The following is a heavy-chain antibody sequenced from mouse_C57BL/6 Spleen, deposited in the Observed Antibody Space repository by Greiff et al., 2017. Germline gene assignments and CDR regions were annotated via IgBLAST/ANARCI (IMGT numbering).Heavy chain of an antibody. Sequence: VHLVESGAELVRPGASVKLSCKASGYTFTDYYINWVKQRPGQGLEWIARIYPGSGNTYYNEKFKGKATLTAEKSSSTAYMQLSSLTSEDSAVYFCARGAGNFAYWGQGTLVTVSA. CDR3: ARGAGNFAY. CDR1: GYTFTDYY. CDR2: IYPGSGNT. J-gene: IGHJ3*01. V-gene: IGHV1-76*01. D-gene: IGHD2-1*01.